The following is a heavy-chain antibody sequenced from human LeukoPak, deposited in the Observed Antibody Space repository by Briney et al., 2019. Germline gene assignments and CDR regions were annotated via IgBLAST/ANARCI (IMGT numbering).Heavy chain of an antibody. V-gene: IGHV3-23*01. CDR2: ISGSGGST. J-gene: IGHJ4*02. D-gene: IGHD3-10*01. Sequence: GGSLRLSCAASGFTFSSYAMSWVRQAPGKGLEWVSAISGSGGSTYYADSVKGRFTISRDNSKNTLYLQMNSLRAEDTAVYYCARVLLVRGVIPDYWGQGTLVTVSS. CDR1: GFTFSSYA. CDR3: ARVLLVRGVIPDY.